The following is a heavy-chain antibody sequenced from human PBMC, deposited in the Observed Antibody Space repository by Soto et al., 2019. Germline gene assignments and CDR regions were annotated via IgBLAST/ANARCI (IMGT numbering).Heavy chain of an antibody. V-gene: IGHV5-10-1*01. D-gene: IGHD5-12*01. Sequence: PGESLKISCKGSGYSFTSYWISWVRQMPGKGLEWMGRIDPSDSYTNYSPSFQGHVTISADKSISTAYLQWSSLKASDTAMYYCARLEVATRRFESYNWFDPWGQGTLVTVSS. CDR1: GYSFTSYW. CDR3: ARLEVATRRFESYNWFDP. J-gene: IGHJ5*02. CDR2: IDPSDSYT.